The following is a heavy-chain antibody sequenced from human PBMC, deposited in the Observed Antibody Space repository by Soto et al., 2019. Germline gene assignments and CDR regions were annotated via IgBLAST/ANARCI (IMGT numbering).Heavy chain of an antibody. V-gene: IGHV1-8*01. CDR3: ARMSTFGSLNWFDP. CDR1: GYSFTNND. CDR2: MNPGSGDT. J-gene: IGHJ5*02. D-gene: IGHD3-16*01. Sequence: ASVKVSCKASGYSFTNNDVSWVRQATGQGLEWMGWMNPGSGDTGYAQKFQGRVTMTRDISIATAYMELSSLRSDDTAIYYCARMSTFGSLNWFDPWGQGTLVTVSS.